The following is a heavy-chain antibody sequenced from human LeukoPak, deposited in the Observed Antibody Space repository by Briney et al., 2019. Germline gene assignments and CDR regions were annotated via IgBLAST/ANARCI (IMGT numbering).Heavy chain of an antibody. J-gene: IGHJ6*03. CDR1: GYTFTSYS. D-gene: IGHD3-16*01. CDR2: ISTHNGNT. V-gene: IGHV1-18*01. CDR3: ARAWVRGGRNMDV. Sequence: ASVKVSCKASGYTFTSYSINWVRQAPGQGLEWMGWISTHNGNTNYAHKLQGRATMTTDTSTSTACMELRSLRSDDTAVYYCARAWVRGGRNMDVWGKGTTVTVSS.